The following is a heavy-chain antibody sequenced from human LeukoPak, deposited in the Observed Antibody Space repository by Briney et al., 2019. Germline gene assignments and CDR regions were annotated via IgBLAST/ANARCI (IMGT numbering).Heavy chain of an antibody. Sequence: PSETLSLTCTVSGGSISSYYWSWIRQPPGKGLEWIGYIYTSGSTNYNPSLKSRVTISVDTSKNQFSLKLSSVTAADTAVYYCARYLSGEFWFDPWGQGTLVTVSS. V-gene: IGHV4-4*09. CDR2: IYTSGST. CDR1: GGSISSYY. D-gene: IGHD1-26*01. CDR3: ARYLSGEFWFDP. J-gene: IGHJ5*02.